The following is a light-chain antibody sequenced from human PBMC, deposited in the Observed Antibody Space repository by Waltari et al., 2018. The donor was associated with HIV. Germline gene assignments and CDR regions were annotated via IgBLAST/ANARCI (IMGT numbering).Light chain of an antibody. CDR1: QSVSSSY. J-gene: IGKJ1*01. V-gene: IGKV3-20*01. CDR3: QQYGSSNWT. Sequence: EVVLTQSPGTLSLSPGDSATLSCRASQSVSSSYLAWYQQKPGQAPRLLIYGASSRATGIPDRFSGSGSGTDFTLTISRLEPEDFAVYYCQQYGSSNWTFGQGTKVEIK. CDR2: GAS.